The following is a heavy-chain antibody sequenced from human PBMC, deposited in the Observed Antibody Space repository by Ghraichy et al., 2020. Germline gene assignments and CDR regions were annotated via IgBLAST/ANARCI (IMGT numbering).Heavy chain of an antibody. CDR3: ARELECSGTTCRPTWFDP. J-gene: IGHJ5*02. CDR2: VSAYNGNT. CDR1: GYTFTSYG. D-gene: IGHD1-14*01. V-gene: IGHV1-18*04. Sequence: ASVKVSCKTSGYTFTSYGLNWVRQAPGQGLEWMGWVSAYNGNTNYAQHFQGRLTMTTDISTRTAFMELRNLRSDDTGIYYCARELECSGTTCRPTWFDPWDSGTHVTASS.